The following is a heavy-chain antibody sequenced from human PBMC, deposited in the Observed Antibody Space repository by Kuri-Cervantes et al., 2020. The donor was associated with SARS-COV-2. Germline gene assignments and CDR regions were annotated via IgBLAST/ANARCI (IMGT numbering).Heavy chain of an antibody. V-gene: IGHV3-30*03. D-gene: IGHD2-2*01. CDR1: GFAFINYG. CDR2: ISYDGYNK. Sequence: GGSLRLSCTASGFAFINYGMNWVRQAPGKGLEWVAVISYDGYNKYYADSVKGRFTIARDNSKNTIYLQMNNLRPEDTAVYYCAVPVVPAAIFENCFDPWGQGTLVTVSS. CDR3: AVPVVPAAIFENCFDP. J-gene: IGHJ5*02.